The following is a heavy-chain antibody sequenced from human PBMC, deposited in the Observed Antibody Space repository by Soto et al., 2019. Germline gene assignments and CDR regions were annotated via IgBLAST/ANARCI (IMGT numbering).Heavy chain of an antibody. CDR3: ARAKAPLYSSSWYWFDP. V-gene: IGHV4-34*01. Sequence: PSETLALTCAVYGGCFSGYYWRWIRQPPGKGLEWIGEINHSGSTNYNPSLKSRVTISVDTSKNQFSLKLSSVTAADTAVYYCARAKAPLYSSSWYWFDPWGQGTLVT. D-gene: IGHD6-13*01. CDR2: INHSGST. CDR1: GGCFSGYY. J-gene: IGHJ5*02.